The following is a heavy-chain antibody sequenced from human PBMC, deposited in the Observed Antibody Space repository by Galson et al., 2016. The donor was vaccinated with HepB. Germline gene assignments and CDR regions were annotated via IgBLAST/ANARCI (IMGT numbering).Heavy chain of an antibody. D-gene: IGHD3-10*01. Sequence: TLSLTCTVSGGSISSGGYYWSWIRQHPGKGLEWIGHIYYSGSTYYNPSLKSRVTMSLDTSKNQFSLRLSSVTAADTAVYYCARGGLWFRELFDTRPTKYYFDYWGQGALVTVSS. CDR1: GGSISSGGYY. J-gene: IGHJ4*02. V-gene: IGHV4-31*03. CDR3: ARGGLWFRELFDTRPTKYYFDY. CDR2: IYYSGST.